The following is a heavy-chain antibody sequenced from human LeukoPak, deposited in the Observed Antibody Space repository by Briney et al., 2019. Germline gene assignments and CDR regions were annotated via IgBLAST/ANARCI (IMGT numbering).Heavy chain of an antibody. D-gene: IGHD3-22*01. Sequence: GRSLRLSCAASGFTFDDYAMHWVRQAPGKGLEWVSGISWNSGSIGYADSVKGRFTISRDNAKNSLYLQMNSLRAEDTALYYCAKPHSSGYYYVHAFDIWGQGTMVTVSS. J-gene: IGHJ3*02. CDR2: ISWNSGSI. CDR1: GFTFDDYA. CDR3: AKPHSSGYYYVHAFDI. V-gene: IGHV3-9*01.